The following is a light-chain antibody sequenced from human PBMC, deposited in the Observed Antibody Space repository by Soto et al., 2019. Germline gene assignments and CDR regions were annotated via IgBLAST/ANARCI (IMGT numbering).Light chain of an antibody. CDR2: EVS. Sequence: QSALTQPASVSGSLGQSITISCTATNNGISFFNYVSWCQQHSGKAPKLIIYEVSSRPSGVSNRFSGSRSGNTASLTISGLQTEDEADYYCNSYTSSNTLVFGTGTKVTVL. J-gene: IGLJ1*01. CDR3: NSYTSSNTLV. V-gene: IGLV2-14*01. CDR1: NNGISFFNY.